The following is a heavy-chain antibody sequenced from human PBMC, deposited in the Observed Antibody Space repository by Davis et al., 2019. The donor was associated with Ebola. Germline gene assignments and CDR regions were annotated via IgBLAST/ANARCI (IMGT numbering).Heavy chain of an antibody. D-gene: IGHD5-24*01. CDR3: ARVDGVGRDGYNSCDY. CDR2: IKQDGSEK. CDR1: GFTFSSYW. V-gene: IGHV3-7*01. Sequence: PGGSLRLSCAASGFTFSSYWMSWVRQAPGKGLEWVANIKQDGSEKYYVDSVKGRFTISRDNAKNSLYLQMNSLRAEDTAVYYCARVDGVGRDGYNSCDYWGQGTLVTVSS. J-gene: IGHJ4*02.